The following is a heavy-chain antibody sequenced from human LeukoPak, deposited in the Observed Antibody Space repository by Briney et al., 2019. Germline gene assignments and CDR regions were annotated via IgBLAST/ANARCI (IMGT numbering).Heavy chain of an antibody. J-gene: IGHJ4*02. CDR3: ARGYYDSSGSYCPDY. D-gene: IGHD3-22*01. CDR1: GYTFTSYY. Sequence: GASVKVSCKASGYTFTSYYIHWVRQAPGQGLEWVGIMNPSGSSTSYAQKFQGRVTITRDTSTSTVYMEMSSLRSEDTAVYYCARGYYDSSGSYCPDYWGQGTLVTVSS. CDR2: MNPSGSST. V-gene: IGHV1-46*01.